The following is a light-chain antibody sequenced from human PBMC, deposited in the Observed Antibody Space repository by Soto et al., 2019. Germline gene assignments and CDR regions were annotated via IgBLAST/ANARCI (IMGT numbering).Light chain of an antibody. V-gene: IGLV2-23*02. Sequence: QSVLTQPASVSGSRGQSITISCTGTSSNVGSYNFVSWYRQYPGKAPELIIYEVSQRPSTFFNRFSGSKSGNTASLTISGLQSDDEADYHCCSYAGNNALVFGGGTKVTVL. CDR1: SSNVGSYNF. CDR2: EVS. J-gene: IGLJ3*02. CDR3: CSYAGNNALV.